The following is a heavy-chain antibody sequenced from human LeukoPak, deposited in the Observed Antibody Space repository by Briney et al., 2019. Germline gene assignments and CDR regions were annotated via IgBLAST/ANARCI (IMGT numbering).Heavy chain of an antibody. Sequence: SETLSLTCTVSGGSISSSSYYWGWIRQPPGKGLEWIGSIYYSGSTYYNPSPKSRVTISVDTSKNQFSLKLSSVTAADTAVYYCARSVGYYDSSGYYYVLYYFDYWGQGTLVTVSS. CDR2: IYYSGST. D-gene: IGHD3-22*01. V-gene: IGHV4-39*07. CDR1: GGSISSSSYY. CDR3: ARSVGYYDSSGYYYVLYYFDY. J-gene: IGHJ4*02.